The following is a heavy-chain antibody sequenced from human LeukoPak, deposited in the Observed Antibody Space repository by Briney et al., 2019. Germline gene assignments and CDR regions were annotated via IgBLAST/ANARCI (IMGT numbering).Heavy chain of an antibody. CDR3: ARRYFDWLLTSRYFDY. Sequence: SETLSLTCTVSGGSISSYYWSWIRQPAGKGLEWIGRIYTSVSTNYNPSLKSRVTMSVDTSKNQFSLKLSSVTAADTAVYYCARRYFDWLLTSRYFDYWGQGTLVTVSS. CDR2: IYTSVST. D-gene: IGHD3-9*01. J-gene: IGHJ4*02. V-gene: IGHV4-4*07. CDR1: GGSISSYY.